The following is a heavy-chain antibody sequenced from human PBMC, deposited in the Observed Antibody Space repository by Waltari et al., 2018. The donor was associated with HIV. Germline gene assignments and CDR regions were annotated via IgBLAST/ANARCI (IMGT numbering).Heavy chain of an antibody. CDR1: GGSISSYY. D-gene: IGHD3-22*01. CDR3: ARPEYYYDSSGLPYAFDI. CDR2: IYYSGST. V-gene: IGHV4-59*01. J-gene: IGHJ3*02. Sequence: QVQLQESGPGLVKPSETLSLTCTVSGGSISSYYWSWIRQPPGKGLEWIGYIYYSGSTNYNPSLKSRVTISVDTSKNQFSLKLSSVTAADTAVYYCARPEYYYDSSGLPYAFDIWGQGTMVTVSS.